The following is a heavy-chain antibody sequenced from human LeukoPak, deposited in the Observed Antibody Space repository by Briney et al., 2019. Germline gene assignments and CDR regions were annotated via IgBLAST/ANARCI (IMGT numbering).Heavy chain of an antibody. J-gene: IGHJ4*02. D-gene: IGHD3-3*01. CDR1: GASISGWY. CDR3: ARGGTGFWSGYNPYYFDY. V-gene: IGHV4-59*12. CDR2: ISYSGTT. Sequence: SETLSLTCTVSGASISGWYWSWIRQPPGKGLEWIGYISYSGTTNYNPSLQSRVTISVDRSKNQFSLKLSSVTAADTAVYYCARGGTGFWSGYNPYYFDYWGQGTLVTVSS.